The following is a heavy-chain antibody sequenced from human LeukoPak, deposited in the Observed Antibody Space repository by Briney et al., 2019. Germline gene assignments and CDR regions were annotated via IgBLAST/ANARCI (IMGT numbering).Heavy chain of an antibody. CDR3: ASSYGGNSRFDD. Sequence: SETLSLTCAVSGGSISSNNYYWGWVRQPSGKGLEWIGNIYYTGSTYYNASLQSRVTISGDTSKNQLSLKLTSVTAADTAVYYCASSYGGNSRFDDWGQGSPVTVSS. CDR2: IYYTGST. J-gene: IGHJ4*02. V-gene: IGHV4-39*07. CDR1: GGSISSNNYY. D-gene: IGHD4-23*01.